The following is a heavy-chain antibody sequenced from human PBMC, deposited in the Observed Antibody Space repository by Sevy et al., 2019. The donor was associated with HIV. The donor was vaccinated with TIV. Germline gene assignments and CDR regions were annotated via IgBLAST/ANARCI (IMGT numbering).Heavy chain of an antibody. CDR2: ISSSSSYI. V-gene: IGHV3-21*01. CDR1: GFTFSSYS. Sequence: GGSLRLSCAASGFTFSSYSMNWVRQAPGKGLEWVSSISSSSSYIYYADSVKGRFTISRDNAKNSLYLQMNSLRAEDTAVYYCARDYYDFWSGYYLLGYWGQGTPVTVSS. J-gene: IGHJ4*02. CDR3: ARDYYDFWSGYYLLGY. D-gene: IGHD3-3*01.